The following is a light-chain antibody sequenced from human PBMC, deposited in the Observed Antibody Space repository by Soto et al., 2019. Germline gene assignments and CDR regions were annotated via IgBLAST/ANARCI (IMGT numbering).Light chain of an antibody. CDR2: GAS. J-gene: IGKJ4*01. V-gene: IGKV3-15*01. CDR3: QQYNNWPPLT. CDR1: QSVSSN. Sequence: EIVMTQSPANLSVSPGERATLSCRASQSVSSNLAWYQQKPGQAPRLLIYGASTRATGITARFSGSGSGTEFTLTISSLQSEDFAVYYCQQYNNWPPLTFGGGTKVEIK.